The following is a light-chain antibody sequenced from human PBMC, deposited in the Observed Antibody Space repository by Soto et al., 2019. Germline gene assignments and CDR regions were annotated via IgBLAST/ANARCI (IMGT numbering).Light chain of an antibody. CDR3: QQYNSFPWT. Sequence: DIQMTQSPSTLSASVGDRVTITCRASQSISSWLAWYQQKPGKAPKLLIYKASTLESGVPSSFSGSGSGTEFTLTISSLQPEDFATYYCQQYNSFPWTFDQGTKVDVK. V-gene: IGKV1-5*03. J-gene: IGKJ1*01. CDR2: KAS. CDR1: QSISSW.